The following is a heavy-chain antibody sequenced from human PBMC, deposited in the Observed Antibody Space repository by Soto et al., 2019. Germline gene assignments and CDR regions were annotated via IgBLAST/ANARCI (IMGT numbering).Heavy chain of an antibody. D-gene: IGHD1-26*01. J-gene: IGHJ6*02. Sequence: GGSLRLSCAASGFTFSSYAMSWVRQAPGKGLEWVSAISGSGSYIYYADSVKGRFTISRDNAKNSLYLQMNSLRAEDTAVYYCARVPLLVDSPTTGTGMDVWGQGTTVTVSS. CDR3: ARVPLLVDSPTTGTGMDV. V-gene: IGHV3-21*01. CDR1: GFTFSSYA. CDR2: ISGSGSYI.